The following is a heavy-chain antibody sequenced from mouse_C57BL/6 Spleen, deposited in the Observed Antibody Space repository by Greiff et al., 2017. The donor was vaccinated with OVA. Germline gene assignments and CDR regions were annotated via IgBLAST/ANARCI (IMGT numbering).Heavy chain of an antibody. CDR1: GYTFTSYT. CDR2: INPSSGYT. Sequence: QVQLQQSGAELARPGASVKMSCKASGYTFTSYTMHWVKQRPGQGLEWIGYINPSSGYTKYNQKFKDKATLTADKSSSTAYMQLSSLTSVDSAVYYCARDGTGRDAMDYWGQGTSVTVSS. D-gene: IGHD3-3*01. J-gene: IGHJ4*01. CDR3: ARDGTGRDAMDY. V-gene: IGHV1-4*01.